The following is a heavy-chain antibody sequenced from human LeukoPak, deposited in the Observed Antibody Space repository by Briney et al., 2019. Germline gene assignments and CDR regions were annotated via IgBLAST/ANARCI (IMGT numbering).Heavy chain of an antibody. CDR3: ARGGIVAEFDY. Sequence: GGSLRLSCAAAGFTFSSYVMHWVRQATGKGLEWVSAIGTAGDTYYPGSVKGRFTISRENAKNSLYLQMNSLRAGDTAVYYCARGGIVAEFDYWGQGTLVTVSS. CDR1: GFTFSSYV. CDR2: IGTAGDT. J-gene: IGHJ4*02. D-gene: IGHD6-25*01. V-gene: IGHV3-13*01.